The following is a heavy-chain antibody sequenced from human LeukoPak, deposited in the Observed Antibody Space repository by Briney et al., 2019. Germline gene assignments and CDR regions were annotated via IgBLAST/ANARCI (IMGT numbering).Heavy chain of an antibody. Sequence: ASVKVSCKASGDTFTASYMHWVRQAPGQGLEWMGWMNNKYGGANYAQKFKGRVTMTRDMSTTTVYMELNNLMSDDTAVYYCVRAAGLWSEADFWGQGTLVTVSS. CDR2: MNNKYGGA. D-gene: IGHD5-18*01. CDR3: VRAAGLWSEADF. V-gene: IGHV1-2*02. J-gene: IGHJ4*02. CDR1: GDTFTASY.